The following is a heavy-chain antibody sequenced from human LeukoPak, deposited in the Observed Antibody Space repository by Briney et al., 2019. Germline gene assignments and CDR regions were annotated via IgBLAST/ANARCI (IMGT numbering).Heavy chain of an antibody. CDR1: GYSFTSYW. J-gene: IGHJ4*02. CDR2: IYPGDSDT. CDR3: ARYSSSWWSVRYFDY. V-gene: IGHV5-51*01. D-gene: IGHD6-13*01. Sequence: GESLKISCKGSGYSFTSYWIGWVRQMPGKGLGWMGIIYPGDSDTRYSPSFQGQVTISADKSISTAYLQWSSLKASDTAMYYCARYSSSWWSVRYFDYWGQGTLVTVSS.